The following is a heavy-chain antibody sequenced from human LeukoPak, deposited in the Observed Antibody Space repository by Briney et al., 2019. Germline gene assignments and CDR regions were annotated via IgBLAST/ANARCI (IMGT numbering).Heavy chain of an antibody. V-gene: IGHV3-23*01. D-gene: IGHD3-3*01. J-gene: IGHJ6*03. CDR3: AKRNDFWSGPYYYYYMAV. CDR1: GFIFSSYA. Sequence: PGGSLRLSCAASGFIFSSYAMNWVRQAPGKGLEWVSAISGSGGSTYYADSVKGRFTISRDNSKNTLYLQMNSLRAEDTAVYYCAKRNDFWSGPYYYYYMAVWGKGTTVTVSS. CDR2: ISGSGGST.